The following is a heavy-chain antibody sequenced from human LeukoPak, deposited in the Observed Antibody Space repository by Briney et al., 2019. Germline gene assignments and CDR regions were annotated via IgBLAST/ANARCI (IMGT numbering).Heavy chain of an antibody. CDR1: GFTFSSYA. V-gene: IGHV3-23*01. Sequence: GGSLRLSCAASGFTFSSYAMSWVRQAPGKGLEWVSAISGSGGSTYYADSVKGRFTISRDNSKNTLYLQMNSLRVEDAAVYYCAKSRNYYGSGTFDYWGQGTLVTVSS. D-gene: IGHD3-10*01. CDR3: AKSRNYYGSGTFDY. J-gene: IGHJ4*02. CDR2: ISGSGGST.